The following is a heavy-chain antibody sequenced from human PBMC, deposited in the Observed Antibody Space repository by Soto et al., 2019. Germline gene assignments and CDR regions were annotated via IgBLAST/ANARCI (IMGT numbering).Heavy chain of an antibody. Sequence: EVQLVESGGGLVQPGRSLRLSCAASGFTFDDYAMHWVRQAPGKGLEWVSGISWNSGNIDYADSVKGRFTISRDNAKNSRYLQMNSLRTEDTALYYCVKARGAYWGLDDYWGQGTLVTVSS. CDR1: GFTFDDYA. CDR3: VKARGAYWGLDDY. D-gene: IGHD3-16*01. CDR2: ISWNSGNI. J-gene: IGHJ4*02. V-gene: IGHV3-9*01.